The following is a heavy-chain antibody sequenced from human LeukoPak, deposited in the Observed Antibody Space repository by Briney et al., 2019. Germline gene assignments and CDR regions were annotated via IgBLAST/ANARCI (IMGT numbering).Heavy chain of an antibody. CDR2: IHTSGST. Sequence: SETLSLNCTVSGASFNSYYWSWLRQPAGKGLEWIGRIHTSGSTDYSPSLQSRVTISIDTSQKQFSLNLSSVTAADTAVYYCARDIVYLTDEDNGWGKGTLVTVSS. CDR3: ARDIVYLTDEDNG. CDR1: GASFNSYY. J-gene: IGHJ4*02. D-gene: IGHD1-20*01. V-gene: IGHV4-4*07.